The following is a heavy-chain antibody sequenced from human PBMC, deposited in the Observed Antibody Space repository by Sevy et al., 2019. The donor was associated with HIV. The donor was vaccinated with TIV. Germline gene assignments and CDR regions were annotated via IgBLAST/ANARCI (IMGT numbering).Heavy chain of an antibody. D-gene: IGHD3-16*02. CDR1: GFTFSNYG. V-gene: IGHV3-33*06. Sequence: GGSLRLSCAASGFTFSNYGMHWVRQAPGKGLEWVAAIWHDGRYAYCADSVKGRFTISRDSSKNTLYLQMNSLRAEDTALYYCAKDVLRLGELALYGIDHRGQGTLVTVSS. CDR3: AKDVLRLGELALYGIDH. J-gene: IGHJ4*02. CDR2: IWHDGRYA.